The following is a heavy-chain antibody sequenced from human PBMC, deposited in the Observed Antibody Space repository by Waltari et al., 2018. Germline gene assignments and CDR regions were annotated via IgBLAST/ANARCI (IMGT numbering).Heavy chain of an antibody. CDR3: ASAVGGIWAESNYYYYGMDV. CDR2: INQSGST. J-gene: IGHJ6*02. Sequence: QEQLQQWGAGPLKPSETLSLTCAVYGVSFSGYYWSWILQPPGKGLEWIGEINQSGSTNYNPSLKSRVTISVDTSKKQFSLKLSSVTAADTAVYYCASAVGGIWAESNYYYYGMDVWGQGTTVTVSS. V-gene: IGHV4-34*01. D-gene: IGHD6-19*01. CDR1: GVSFSGYY.